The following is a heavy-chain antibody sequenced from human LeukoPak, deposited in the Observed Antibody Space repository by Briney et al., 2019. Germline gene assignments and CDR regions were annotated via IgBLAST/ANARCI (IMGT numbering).Heavy chain of an antibody. J-gene: IGHJ5*02. CDR3: AKDRITMVRGVIHYNWFDP. V-gene: IGHV3-21*04. CDR1: GFTFSIYN. D-gene: IGHD3-10*01. Sequence: GGSLRLSCAASGFTFSIYNMNWVRQAPGKGLEWVSSISSTGNYKYYADSVKGRFTISRDNAKNSLYLQINSLRAEDTAVYYCAKDRITMVRGVIHYNWFDPWGQGTLVTVSS. CDR2: ISSTGNYK.